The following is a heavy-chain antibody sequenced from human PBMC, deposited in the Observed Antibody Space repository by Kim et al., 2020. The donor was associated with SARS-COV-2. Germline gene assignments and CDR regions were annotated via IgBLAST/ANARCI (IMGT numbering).Heavy chain of an antibody. V-gene: IGHV1-69*13. CDR2: IIPIFGTA. Sequence: SVKVSCKASGGTFSSYAISWVRQAPGQGLEWMGGIIPIFGTANYAQKFQGRVTITADESTSTAYMELSSLRSEDTAVYYCHQTNYDSTYFGFDYWGQGTLVTVSS. J-gene: IGHJ4*02. D-gene: IGHD3-22*01. CDR1: GGTFSSYA. CDR3: HQTNYDSTYFGFDY.